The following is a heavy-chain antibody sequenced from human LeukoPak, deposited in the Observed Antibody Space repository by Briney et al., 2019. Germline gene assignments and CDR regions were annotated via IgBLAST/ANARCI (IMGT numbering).Heavy chain of an antibody. J-gene: IGHJ4*02. CDR1: GYSFTTYW. CDR2: IHPGDSDT. V-gene: IGHV5-51*01. Sequence: GESLKISCKGSGYSFTTYWIGWVRPMPGKGLEWRGIIHPGDSDTRYSPSFQGQVPISADKSISTAYLQWSSLKASDTAMYYCARAYNYGYSSLYYWGQGTLVTVSS. CDR3: ARAYNYGYSSLYY. D-gene: IGHD5-18*01.